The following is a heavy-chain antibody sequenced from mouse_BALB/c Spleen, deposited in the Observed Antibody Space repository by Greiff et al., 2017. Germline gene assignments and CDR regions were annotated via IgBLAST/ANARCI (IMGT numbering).Heavy chain of an antibody. Sequence: EVQLQQSGPELVKPGASVKMSCTASGYTFTDYYMTWVQQSHGKSLEWIGDINPNNGDTFYNQKFKGKATLTVDKSSSTAYMQLNSLTSEDSAVYYCARTGDYFDYWGQGTTLTVSS. CDR3: ARTGDYFDY. J-gene: IGHJ2*01. CDR1: GYTFTDYY. CDR2: INPNNGDT. V-gene: IGHV1-26*01. D-gene: IGHD4-1*01.